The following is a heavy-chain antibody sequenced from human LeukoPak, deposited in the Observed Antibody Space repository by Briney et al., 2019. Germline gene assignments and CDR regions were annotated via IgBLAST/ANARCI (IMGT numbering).Heavy chain of an antibody. CDR1: GGSISSYY. D-gene: IGHD2-2*01. J-gene: IGHJ4*02. Sequence: SETLSLTCTVSGGSISSYYWSWIRQPPGKGLEWIGYIYYSGSTNYNPSLRSRVTISVDTSKNQFSLNLKYVTAADTAVYYCARGYCSSSTCQYGDYWGQGNLVTVSS. CDR3: ARGYCSSSTCQYGDY. CDR2: IYYSGST. V-gene: IGHV4-59*01.